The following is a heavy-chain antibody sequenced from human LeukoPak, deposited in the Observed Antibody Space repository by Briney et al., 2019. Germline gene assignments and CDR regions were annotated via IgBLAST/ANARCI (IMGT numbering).Heavy chain of an antibody. CDR3: ASESPHYYGSGF. D-gene: IGHD3-10*01. Sequence: GGSLRLSCAASGFTFSSYWMSWVRQAPGKGLEWVANIKQDGSEKYYVDSVKGRFTISRDNAKNSLCLQMNSLRAVDTAVYYCASESPHYYGSGFWGQGTLVTVSS. V-gene: IGHV3-7*03. CDR1: GFTFSSYW. J-gene: IGHJ4*02. CDR2: IKQDGSEK.